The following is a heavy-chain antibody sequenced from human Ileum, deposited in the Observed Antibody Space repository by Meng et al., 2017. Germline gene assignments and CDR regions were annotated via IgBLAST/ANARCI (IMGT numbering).Heavy chain of an antibody. CDR3: VRDAEDWGYFDL. V-gene: IGHV3-74*01. CDR1: GFTLGSYW. J-gene: IGHJ2*01. CDR2: INRDGSYL. Sequence: GESLKISCAASGFTLGSYWLHWVRQVPGKGLEWVSRINRDGSYLNYAESVKGQFTISRDNAKNTLFLQMHALRAEDTAVYYCVRDAEDWGYFDLWGRGTLVTVSS. D-gene: IGHD3-9*01.